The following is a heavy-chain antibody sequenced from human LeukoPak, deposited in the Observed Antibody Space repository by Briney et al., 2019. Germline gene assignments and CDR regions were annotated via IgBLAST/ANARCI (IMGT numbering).Heavy chain of an antibody. Sequence: SVKVSCKASGYTFTSYDINWVRQAPGQGLEWMGSIIPIFGTSHYAQKFQGRVTIIADESTSTAYMELSGLRSEDTAIYYCARDVCTDAVCHQTLHAFHFWGQGTMVTVSS. CDR2: IIPIFGTS. V-gene: IGHV1-69*13. CDR3: ARDVCTDAVCHQTLHAFHF. D-gene: IGHD2-8*01. CDR1: GYTFTSYD. J-gene: IGHJ3*01.